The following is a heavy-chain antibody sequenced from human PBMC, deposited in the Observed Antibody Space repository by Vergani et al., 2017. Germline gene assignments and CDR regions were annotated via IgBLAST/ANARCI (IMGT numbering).Heavy chain of an antibody. J-gene: IGHJ6*03. V-gene: IGHV4-59*08. CDR2: IYYSGST. Sequence: QVQLQESGPGLVKPSETLSLTCTVSGGSISSYYWSWIRQPPGKGLEWIGYIYYSGSTNYNPYLKSRVTISVEKSKNKFSMKLRSVTAADKAVYVCARHHFGSGYYSPSTYYYYDMDVWGKGTTVTVSS. CDR3: ARHHFGSGYYSPSTYYYYDMDV. CDR1: GGSISSYY. D-gene: IGHD3-3*02.